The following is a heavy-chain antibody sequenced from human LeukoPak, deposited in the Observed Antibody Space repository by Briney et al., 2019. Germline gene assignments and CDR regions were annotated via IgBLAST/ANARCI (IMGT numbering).Heavy chain of an antibody. CDR1: GYTFTSYD. Sequence: ASVKVSRKASGYTFTSYDINWVRQATGQGLEWMGWMNPNRGNTGYAQKFQGRVTMTRNTSISTAYMELSSLRSEDTAVYYCASTKYSSGHPVYYYYYYYMDVWGKGTTVTVSS. J-gene: IGHJ6*03. D-gene: IGHD6-19*01. V-gene: IGHV1-8*01. CDR3: ASTKYSSGHPVYYYYYYYMDV. CDR2: MNPNRGNT.